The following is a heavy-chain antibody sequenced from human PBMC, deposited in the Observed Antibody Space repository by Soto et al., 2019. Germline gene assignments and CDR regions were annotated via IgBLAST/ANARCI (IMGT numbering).Heavy chain of an antibody. V-gene: IGHV3-48*01. J-gene: IGHJ3*02. CDR3: AIVVGRYFDPFDI. CDR1: GFTFNSYS. D-gene: IGHD3-9*01. CDR2: ISSTSNTI. Sequence: EVQLVESGGGLVQPGGSLRLSCAASGFTFNSYSMNWVRQAPGKGLEWVSYISSTSNTIYYADSVKGRFTISRDNAKNPLSLHMNSLRAEYTAVYYGAIVVGRYFDPFDIWGQGTMVTVS.